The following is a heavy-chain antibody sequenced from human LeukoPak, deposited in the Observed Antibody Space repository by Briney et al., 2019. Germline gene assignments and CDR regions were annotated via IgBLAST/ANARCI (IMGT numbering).Heavy chain of an antibody. V-gene: IGHV3-21*01. CDR3: ARGNVAASYYYYGMDV. D-gene: IGHD2-15*01. CDR1: GFTFSSYS. CDR2: ISSSSYI. Sequence: GGSLRLSCAASGFTFSSYSMNWVRQAPGKGLEWVSSISSSSYIYYADSVKGRFTISRDNAKNSLYLQMNSLRAEDTAVYYCARGNVAASYYYYGMDVWGQGTTVTVSS. J-gene: IGHJ6*02.